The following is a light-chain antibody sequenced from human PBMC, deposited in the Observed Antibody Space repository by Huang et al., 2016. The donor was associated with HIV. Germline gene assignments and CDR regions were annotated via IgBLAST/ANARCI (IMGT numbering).Light chain of an antibody. CDR1: QSVSSY. V-gene: IGKV3-11*01. Sequence: EIILTQSPATLSLSPGERATLSCRASQSVSSYLAWYHQKPGQAPRLLIYDASNRATGSPARFSGSGSGTDFTLTISSLEPEDFAVYYCQQRSNRPPLTFGGGTKVEIK. CDR3: QQRSNRPPLT. CDR2: DAS. J-gene: IGKJ4*01.